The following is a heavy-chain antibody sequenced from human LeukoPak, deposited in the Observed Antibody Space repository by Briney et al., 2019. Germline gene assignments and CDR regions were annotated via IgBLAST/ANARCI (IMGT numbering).Heavy chain of an antibody. Sequence: ASVKVSCKASGYTFTGYYMHWVRQAPGQGLEWMGWINPNSGGTNYAQKFQGRVTMTRDTSISTAYMELSRLRSDDTAVYYCARDLGYGYAQMDWGQGTLVTVSS. D-gene: IGHD5-18*01. CDR1: GYTFTGYY. V-gene: IGHV1-2*02. J-gene: IGHJ4*02. CDR2: INPNSGGT. CDR3: ARDLGYGYAQMD.